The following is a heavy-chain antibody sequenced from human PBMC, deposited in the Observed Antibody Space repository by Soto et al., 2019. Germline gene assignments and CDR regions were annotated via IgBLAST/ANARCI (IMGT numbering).Heavy chain of an antibody. CDR2: ISYDGSNK. Sequence: PGGSLRLSCAPSGLTFSSYAFHWVRQAPGKGLGWVAGISYDGSNKYYADSVNGRFTISRDNAKNTLYLQMNSLRAEDTAVYYSASGGGSSDFWGQGTLVTVSS. D-gene: IGHD2-15*01. J-gene: IGHJ4*02. V-gene: IGHV3-30-3*01. CDR3: ASGGGSSDF. CDR1: GLTFSSYA.